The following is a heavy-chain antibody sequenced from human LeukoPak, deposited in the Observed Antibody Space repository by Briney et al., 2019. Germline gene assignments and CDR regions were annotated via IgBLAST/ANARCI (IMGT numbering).Heavy chain of an antibody. V-gene: IGHV4-28*05. CDR1: GYSISSSNW. Sequence: SETLSLTCAVSGYSISSSNWWGWIRQPPGKGLEWIGDIYYSGNIYYNPSLKSRVTMSVDTSKNQFSLKLSSVTAVDTAVYYCARKDLDGDYGFDPWGQGTLVTVSS. CDR2: IYYSGNI. J-gene: IGHJ5*02. CDR3: ARKDLDGDYGFDP. D-gene: IGHD4-17*01.